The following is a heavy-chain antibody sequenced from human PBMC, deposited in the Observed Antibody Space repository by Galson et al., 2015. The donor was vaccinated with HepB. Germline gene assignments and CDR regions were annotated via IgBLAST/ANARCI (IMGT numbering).Heavy chain of an antibody. D-gene: IGHD3-10*01. CDR1: GYTFTSYD. CDR3: ARSYGSGSYYKY. J-gene: IGHJ4*02. V-gene: IGHV1-8*01. CDR2: MNPNSGST. Sequence: SVKVSCKASGYTFTSYDINWVRQATGQGLEWMGWMNPNSGSTGYAQKFQGRVTMTRNTSISTAYMELSSLRSEDTAVYYCARSYGSGSYYKYWGQGTLVTVSS.